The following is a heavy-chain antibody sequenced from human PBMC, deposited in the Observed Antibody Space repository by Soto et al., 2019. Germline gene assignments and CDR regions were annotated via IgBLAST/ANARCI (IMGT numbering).Heavy chain of an antibody. V-gene: IGHV4-39*01. CDR2: IYYSGST. D-gene: IGHD5-12*01. CDR3: ASHDMSAWDGYPNHAVDY. J-gene: IGHJ4*02. Sequence: QLQLQESGPGLVKPSETLSLTCTVSGGSISSSSYYWGWIRQPPGKGLEWIGSIYYSGSTYYNPSLKGRFTISVDTSKNQSALTLSSVAAAATAVYYWASHDMSAWDGYPNHAVDYWGQGTLVTVSS. CDR1: GGSISSSSYY.